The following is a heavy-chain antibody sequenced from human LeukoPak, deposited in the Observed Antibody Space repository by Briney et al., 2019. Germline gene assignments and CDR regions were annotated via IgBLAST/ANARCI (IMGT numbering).Heavy chain of an antibody. V-gene: IGHV3-48*04. CDR2: ISSSSSTI. CDR3: ARVQTYYYDSSGLYSY. Sequence: GGSLRLSCAASGFTFSSYSMNWVRQAPGKGLEWVSYISSSSSTIYYADSVKGRFTISRDNAKNSLYLQMNSLRAEDTAVYYCARVQTYYYDSSGLYSYWGQGTLVTVSS. D-gene: IGHD3-22*01. CDR1: GFTFSSYS. J-gene: IGHJ4*02.